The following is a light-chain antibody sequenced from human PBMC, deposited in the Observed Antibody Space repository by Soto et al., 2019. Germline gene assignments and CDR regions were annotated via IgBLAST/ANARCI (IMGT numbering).Light chain of an antibody. J-gene: IGKJ5*01. CDR1: QSVSSSY. CDR3: QQRSNWSIT. V-gene: IGKV3D-20*02. Sequence: EIALTQSPGTLSLSPGARATLSGLASQSVSSSYLAWYQQNPGQAPRLLIYGASRRAAGIPDRFSGSGSGTDFTLTISSLEPEDFAVYYCQQRSNWSITFGQGTRLEIK. CDR2: GAS.